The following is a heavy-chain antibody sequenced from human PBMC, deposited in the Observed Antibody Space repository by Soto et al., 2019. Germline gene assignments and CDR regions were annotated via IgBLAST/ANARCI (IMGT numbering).Heavy chain of an antibody. D-gene: IGHD3-9*01. CDR3: ARYYDILTGRKEYFDY. V-gene: IGHV1-2*06. Sequence: ASVKVSCKASGYIFTEYYMHWVRQATGQGLEWMGRINPNSGDTNYAQKLQGRVTMTTDTSTSTAYMELRSLRSDDTAVYYCARYYDILTGRKEYFDYWGQGTLVTVSS. CDR2: INPNSGDT. CDR1: GYIFTEYY. J-gene: IGHJ4*02.